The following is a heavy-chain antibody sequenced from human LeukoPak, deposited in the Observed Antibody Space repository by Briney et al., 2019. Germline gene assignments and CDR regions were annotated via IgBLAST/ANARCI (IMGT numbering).Heavy chain of an antibody. V-gene: IGHV1-69*01. J-gene: IGHJ5*02. CDR3: ARVGIAAAGGWFDP. D-gene: IGHD6-13*01. Sequence: VASVKVSCKASGGTFSSYAISWVRQAPGQGLGWMGGIIPIFGTANYAQKFQGRVTITADESTSTAYMELSSLRSEDAAVYYCARVGIAAAGGWFDPWGQGTLVTVSS. CDR2: IIPIFGTA. CDR1: GGTFSSYA.